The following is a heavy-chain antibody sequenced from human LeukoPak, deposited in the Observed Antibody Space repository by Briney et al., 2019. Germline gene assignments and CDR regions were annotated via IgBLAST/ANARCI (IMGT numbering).Heavy chain of an antibody. D-gene: IGHD2-2*01. CDR2: ISSSSSYI. Sequence: PGGSLRLSCAASGFTFSSYSMNWVRQAPGKGLEWVSSISSSSSYIYYADSVKGRFTISRDNSKNTLYLQMNSLRAEDTAVYYCAKVGEVVVPAAPSLGPGRKYFQHWGQGTLVTVSS. V-gene: IGHV3-21*04. CDR1: GFTFSSYS. CDR3: AKVGEVVVPAAPSLGPGRKYFQH. J-gene: IGHJ1*01.